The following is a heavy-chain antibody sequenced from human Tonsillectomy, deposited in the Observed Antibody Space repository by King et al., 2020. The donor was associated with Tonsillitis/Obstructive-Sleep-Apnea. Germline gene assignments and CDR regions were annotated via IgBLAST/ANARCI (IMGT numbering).Heavy chain of an antibody. D-gene: IGHD3-22*01. V-gene: IGHV4-59*08. J-gene: IGHJ4*02. CDR1: GGSIRSYY. CDR2: IYYSGST. Sequence: VQLQESGPGLVKPSETLSLTCTVSGGSIRSYYWSWLRQPPGKGLEWIGYIYYSGSTNYNPSLKSRVTISVDTSKNQFSLKLTSVTAADTAVYYCATTDFYYDSSGYYPFNYWGQGTLVTVSS. CDR3: ATTDFYYDSSGYYPFNY.